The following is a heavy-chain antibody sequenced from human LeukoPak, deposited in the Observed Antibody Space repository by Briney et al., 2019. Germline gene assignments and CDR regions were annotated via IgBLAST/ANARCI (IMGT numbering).Heavy chain of an antibody. D-gene: IGHD1-26*01. J-gene: IGHJ3*02. CDR1: GFTFNNYD. CDR3: ARWFGGNYFDI. V-gene: IGHV3-53*01. CDR2: IYSDGST. Sequence: PGGSLRLSCAASGFTFNNYDMNWVRQAPGKGLEWVSLIYSDGSTYYADSLKGRFTISRDNSKNTLYLQMNSLRAEDTAVYYCARWFGGNYFDIWGQGTMVTVSS.